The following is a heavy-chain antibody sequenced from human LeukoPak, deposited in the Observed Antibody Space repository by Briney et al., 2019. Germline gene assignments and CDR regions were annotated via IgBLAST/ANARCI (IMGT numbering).Heavy chain of an antibody. Sequence: GGSLRLSCAASGFTFSSYGMHWVRQAPGKGLEWVAVISYDGSNKYYADSVKGRFTISRDNSKNTLYLQMYSLRAEDTAVYYCAKDQWANGIAAFMNFDYWGQGTLVTVSS. CDR3: AKDQWANGIAAFMNFDY. CDR2: ISYDGSNK. CDR1: GFTFSSYG. V-gene: IGHV3-30*18. D-gene: IGHD6-13*01. J-gene: IGHJ4*02.